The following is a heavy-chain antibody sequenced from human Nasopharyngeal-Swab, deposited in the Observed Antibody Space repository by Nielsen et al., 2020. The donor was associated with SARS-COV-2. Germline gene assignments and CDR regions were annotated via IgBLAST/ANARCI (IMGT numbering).Heavy chain of an antibody. D-gene: IGHD3-10*01. J-gene: IGHJ4*02. CDR2: MSYDGSNK. CDR3: AKERFYSGSGKYPRDFDY. Sequence: GGSLRLSCVASGFTFSNYGMHWVRQAPGKGLEWVAIMSYDGSNKYHADSVKGRFTISKDNSKNTLYLQMSSLRADDTAVYYCAKERFYSGSGKYPRDFDYWGQGTLVTVSS. CDR1: GFTFSNYG. V-gene: IGHV3-30*18.